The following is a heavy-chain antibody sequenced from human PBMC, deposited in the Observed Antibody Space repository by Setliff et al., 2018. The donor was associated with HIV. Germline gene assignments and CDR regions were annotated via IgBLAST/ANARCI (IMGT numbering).Heavy chain of an antibody. D-gene: IGHD3-10*01. Sequence: SETLSLTCAVYGGSLSGYYWAWIRQPPGKGLEWIGSIYHRGISYYKSSLKSRVTMSVDTSKNQFSLKLSSVTAADTAVYYCARSDAGLGYWGQGTLVTVSS. CDR2: IYHRGIS. J-gene: IGHJ4*02. CDR1: GGSLSGYY. CDR3: ARSDAGLGY. V-gene: IGHV4-38-2*01.